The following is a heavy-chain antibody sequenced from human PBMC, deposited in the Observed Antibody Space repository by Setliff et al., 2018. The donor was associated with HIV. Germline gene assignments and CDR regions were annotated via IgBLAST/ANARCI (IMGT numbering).Heavy chain of an antibody. CDR3: AKGVKWLDP. CDR1: GFTVRDTH. Sequence: GGSLRLSCAASGFTVRDTHMTWVRQAPGKGLEWVSFIYSDGRTYYAESVKGRFTISRDDSKNTLYLQMHSLRVDDTAAYYCAKGVKWLDPWGQGIQVTVSS. CDR2: IYSDGRT. J-gene: IGHJ5*02. V-gene: IGHV3-53*01. D-gene: IGHD3-16*01.